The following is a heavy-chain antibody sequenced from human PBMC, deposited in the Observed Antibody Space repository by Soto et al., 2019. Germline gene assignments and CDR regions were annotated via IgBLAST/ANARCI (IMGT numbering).Heavy chain of an antibody. Sequence: QVQLVESGGGVVEPGRSLRLSCAASGFTFSSYAMHWVRQAPGKGLEWVAVISYDGSNKYYADSVKGRFTISRDKSKNTLYLQMNSLRAEGTAVYYCGRDLEEQQLKPGYFQHWGQGTLVTVSS. CDR3: GRDLEEQQLKPGYFQH. CDR2: ISYDGSNK. D-gene: IGHD6-13*01. CDR1: GFTFSSYA. V-gene: IGHV3-30-3*01. J-gene: IGHJ1*01.